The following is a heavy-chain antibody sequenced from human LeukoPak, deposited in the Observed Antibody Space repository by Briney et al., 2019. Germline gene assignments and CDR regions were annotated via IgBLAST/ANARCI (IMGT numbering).Heavy chain of an antibody. J-gene: IGHJ5*02. CDR1: GFTFSSYS. V-gene: IGHV3-21*01. CDR2: ISSSSSYI. CDR3: ASVSPLSSGSPS. Sequence: GGSLRLSCAASGFTFSSYSMNWVRQAPGKGLEWVSSISSSSSYIYYADSVKGRCTISRDNAKNSLYLQMNSLRAEDTAVYYCASVSPLSSGSPSWGQGTLVTVSS. D-gene: IGHD1-26*01.